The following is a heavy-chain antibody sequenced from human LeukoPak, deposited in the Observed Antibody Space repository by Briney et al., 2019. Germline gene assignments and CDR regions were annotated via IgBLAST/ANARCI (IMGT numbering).Heavy chain of an antibody. CDR3: ITPLPYSAQ. D-gene: IGHD2-21*01. CDR1: GFTFSNAY. J-gene: IGHJ4*02. Sequence: GGSLRLSCAASGFTFSNAYMNWVRQAPGKGLEWVGRIKPKTDGETTEYAAPVKGRFSISRDDSKNMLYLQMDSLKTEDTAVYYCITPLPYSAQGGQGTLVTVSS. V-gene: IGHV3-15*07. CDR2: IKPKTDGETT.